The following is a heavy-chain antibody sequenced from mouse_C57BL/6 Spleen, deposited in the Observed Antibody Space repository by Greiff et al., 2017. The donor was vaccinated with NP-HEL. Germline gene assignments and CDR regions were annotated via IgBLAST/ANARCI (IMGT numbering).Heavy chain of an antibody. J-gene: IGHJ3*01. CDR3: ARDYYGSSSAWFAY. Sequence: LQQSGASVKISCKASGYAFSSYWMNWVKQRPGKGLEWIGQIYPGDGDTNYNGKFKGKATLTADKSSSTAYMQLSSLTSEDSAVYFCARDYYGSSSAWFAYWGQGTLVTVSA. D-gene: IGHD1-1*01. CDR1: GYAFSSYW. V-gene: IGHV1-80*01. CDR2: IYPGDGDT.